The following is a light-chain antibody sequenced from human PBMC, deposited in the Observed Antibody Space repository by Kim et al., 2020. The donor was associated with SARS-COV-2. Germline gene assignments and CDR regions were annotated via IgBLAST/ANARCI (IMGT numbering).Light chain of an antibody. Sequence: GQKVTISCSGSGSNIGNNFVSWYQQLPGTAPKLLIYDNNKRPSGIPDRFSGSRSGTSATLVITGLQTGDEADYHCGTWDSSLGGVVFGGGTQLTVL. CDR2: DNN. CDR3: GTWDSSLGGVV. J-gene: IGLJ2*01. V-gene: IGLV1-51*01. CDR1: GSNIGNNF.